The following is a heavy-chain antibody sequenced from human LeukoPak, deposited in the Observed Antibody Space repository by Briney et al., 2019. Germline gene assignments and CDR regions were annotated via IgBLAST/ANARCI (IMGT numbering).Heavy chain of an antibody. CDR3: ADHLLGGSGWYLDY. D-gene: IGHD3-16*01. J-gene: IGHJ4*02. Sequence: SETLSLTCTVSGYSINSGFYWGWIRQPPGKGLEWIGSIYHSGSTHYKSSLKSRVTISVDTSKNQLSLKLTSVTAADTAVYYCADHLLGGSGWYLDYWGQGTLVIVSS. CDR1: GYSINSGFY. V-gene: IGHV4-38-2*02. CDR2: IYHSGST.